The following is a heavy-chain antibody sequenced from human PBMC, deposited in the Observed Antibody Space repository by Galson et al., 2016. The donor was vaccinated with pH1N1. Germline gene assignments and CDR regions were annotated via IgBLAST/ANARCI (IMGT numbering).Heavy chain of an antibody. V-gene: IGHV3-23*01. CDR1: GFTFINYA. D-gene: IGHD1-26*01. Sequence: SLRLSCAASGFTFINYAMSWVRQAPGKGLEWVSTISGTGDPTYYADSVKGRFTISRDNYNNTVYLRMNSLRVEDTAVYYCAKDLGRYSEIDYWGQGTLVTVSS. CDR3: AKDLGRYSEIDY. CDR2: ISGTGDPT. J-gene: IGHJ4*02.